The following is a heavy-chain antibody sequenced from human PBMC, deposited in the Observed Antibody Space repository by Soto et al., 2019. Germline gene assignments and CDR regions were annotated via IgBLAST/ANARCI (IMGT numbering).Heavy chain of an antibody. Sequence: QITLKESGPTLVKPTQTLTLTCTFSGFSLNTRAVGVGWIRQAPGKALEWLALINWNDDERYSPSLKDRLTIPNDTAKNLVVLTMTNIGPVDTATYYCAHRHDLGGFDIWGQGTAVTVSS. V-gene: IGHV2-5*01. CDR2: INWNDDE. D-gene: IGHD2-15*01. J-gene: IGHJ3*02. CDR1: GFSLNTRAVG. CDR3: AHRHDLGGFDI.